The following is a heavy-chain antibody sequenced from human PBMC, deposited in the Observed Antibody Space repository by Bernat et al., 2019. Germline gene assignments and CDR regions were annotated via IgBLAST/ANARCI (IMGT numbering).Heavy chain of an antibody. D-gene: IGHD2-21*02. CDR3: ARDLGDGGDPGAFDI. Sequence: EVQLVESGGGLVKPGGSLRLSCAASGFTFSSYSMNWVRQAPGKELEWVSSISSSSSYIYYADSVKGRFTISRDNAKNSLYLQMNSLRAEDTAVYYCARDLGDGGDPGAFDIWGQGTMVTVSS. CDR2: ISSSSSYI. V-gene: IGHV3-21*01. CDR1: GFTFSSYS. J-gene: IGHJ3*02.